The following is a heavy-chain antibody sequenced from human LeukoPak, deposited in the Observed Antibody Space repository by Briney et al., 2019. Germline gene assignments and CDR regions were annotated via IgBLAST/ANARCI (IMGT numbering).Heavy chain of an antibody. D-gene: IGHD1-26*01. V-gene: IGHV3-11*01. CDR1: GSTFRDYY. Sequence: GGSLRLSCAASGSTFRDYYMSWIRQAPGKGLEWVSYISSSGGNIYYADSVKGRFTISRDNAKYSLYLQMNSLRAEDTAVYYCASSGSYGGPVYYFDYWGQGTLVTVSS. CDR3: ASSGSYGGPVYYFDY. CDR2: ISSSGGNI. J-gene: IGHJ4*02.